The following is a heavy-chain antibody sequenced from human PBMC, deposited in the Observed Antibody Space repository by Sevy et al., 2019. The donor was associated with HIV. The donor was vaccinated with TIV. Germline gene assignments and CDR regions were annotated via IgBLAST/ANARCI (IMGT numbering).Heavy chain of an antibody. J-gene: IGHJ1*01. CDR1: GYTFTGYY. Sequence: AAVKVSCKASGYTFTGYYMHWVGQAPGQGLEWMGWINPNSGGTNYPQKFQGRVTMTRDTSISTAYMELSRLRSDDTAVYDCAARYYYDSTRYYSAEYFQHWGQGTQVTVSS. D-gene: IGHD3-22*01. CDR3: AARYYYDSTRYYSAEYFQH. CDR2: INPNSGGT. V-gene: IGHV1-2*02.